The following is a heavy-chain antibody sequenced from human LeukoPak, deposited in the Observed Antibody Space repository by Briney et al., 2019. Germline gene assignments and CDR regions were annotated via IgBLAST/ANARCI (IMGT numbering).Heavy chain of an antibody. CDR2: IYHSRST. CDR3: AREFSGYDVGY. V-gene: IGHV4-38-2*02. J-gene: IGHJ4*02. CDR1: GYSTSSGYF. D-gene: IGHD5-12*01. Sequence: SETLSLTCAVSGYSTSSGYFWGWIRPPPGKGLEWIGSIYHSRSTYYNASLRSRVTISVDTSKNEFSLKLSLLSAADTAVYYCAREFSGYDVGYWGQAILVTVSS.